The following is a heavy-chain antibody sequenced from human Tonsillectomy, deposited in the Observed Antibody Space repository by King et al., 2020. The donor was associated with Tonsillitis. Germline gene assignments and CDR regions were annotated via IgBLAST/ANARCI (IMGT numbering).Heavy chain of an antibody. CDR3: ARPRNYGGFSDFDY. Sequence: QLVQSGGEVKKPGASVKVYCNASGYTFTSYGINWVRQAPGQGPEWMGWISGYNGKTNYAEKFRGRVPMTTDTSTSTAYMELRSLRSDDTAVYYCARPRNYGGFSDFDYWGQGTLVTVSS. CDR1: GYTFTSYG. J-gene: IGHJ4*02. V-gene: IGHV1-18*01. CDR2: ISGYNGKT. D-gene: IGHD4-23*01.